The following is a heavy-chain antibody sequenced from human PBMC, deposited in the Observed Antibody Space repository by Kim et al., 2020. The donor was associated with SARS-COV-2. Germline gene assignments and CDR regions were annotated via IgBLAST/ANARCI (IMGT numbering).Heavy chain of an antibody. CDR3: ATTGQWLVRYFQH. Sequence: YNPSLQSRVTVSVDTPKNQFSLKLYSVTAADTGIYYCATTGQWLVRYFQHWGLGTLVTVSS. V-gene: IGHV4-39*01. J-gene: IGHJ1*01. D-gene: IGHD6-19*01.